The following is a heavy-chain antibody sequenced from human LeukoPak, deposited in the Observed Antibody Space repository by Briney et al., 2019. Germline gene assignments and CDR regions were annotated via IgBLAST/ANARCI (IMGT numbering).Heavy chain of an antibody. J-gene: IGHJ4*02. CDR1: GFTFSSYA. D-gene: IGHD6-13*01. CDR2: ISSGGDGT. V-gene: IGHV3-23*01. CDR3: AKVPGYSSIFDY. Sequence: GGSLRLSRAASGFTFSSYAMSWVRQAPGKGLEWVSAISSGGDGTYYADSVKGRFTISRDNSKNTLYLQMNSLRAEDTAVYYCAKVPGYSSIFDYWGQGTLVTVSS.